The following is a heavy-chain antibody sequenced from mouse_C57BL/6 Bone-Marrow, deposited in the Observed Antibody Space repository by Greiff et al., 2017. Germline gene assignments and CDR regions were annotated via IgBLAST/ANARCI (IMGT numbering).Heavy chain of an antibody. V-gene: IGHV1-61*01. CDR3: ARSDYYGSGDY. CDR2: IYPSDSET. Sequence: QVQLQRPGAELVRPGSSVKLSCKASGYTFTSYWMDWVKQRPGQGLEWIGNIYPSDSETHYNQKFKDKATLTVDKSSSTAYMQLSSLTSEDSAVYYCARSDYYGSGDYWGQGTTLTVSS. CDR1: GYTFTSYW. D-gene: IGHD1-1*01. J-gene: IGHJ2*01.